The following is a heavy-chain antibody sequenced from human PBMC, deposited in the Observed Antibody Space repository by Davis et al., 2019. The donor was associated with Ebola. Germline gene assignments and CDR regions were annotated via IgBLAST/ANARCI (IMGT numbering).Heavy chain of an antibody. Sequence: GESLKISCAASGFTFTDHYMSWIRHAPGKGLECASYISSSGSTIYYADSVKGRFTISRDNAKNSLYLQMNSLRAEDTALYYCASHSSHYYYYGMDVWGQGTTVTVSS. J-gene: IGHJ6*02. CDR1: GFTFTDHY. CDR2: ISSSGSTI. V-gene: IGHV3-11*01. CDR3: ASHSSHYYYYGMDV. D-gene: IGHD3-22*01.